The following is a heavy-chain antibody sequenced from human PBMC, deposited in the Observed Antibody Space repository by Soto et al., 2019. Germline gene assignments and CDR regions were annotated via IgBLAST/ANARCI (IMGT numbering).Heavy chain of an antibody. V-gene: IGHV3-73*01. CDR3: SRQASDFWSGKPQYYMDV. CDR1: GFTFSGSA. J-gene: IGHJ6*03. Sequence: PGGSLRLSCAASGFTFSGSAMHWFRQASGKGLEWVGRIRSKGNNYATAYGASLKGRFTISRDDSKNTAYLQMNGLNTEDTAVYYCSRQASDFWSGKPQYYMDVWGKGTTVTVSS. D-gene: IGHD3-3*01. CDR2: IRSKGNNYAT.